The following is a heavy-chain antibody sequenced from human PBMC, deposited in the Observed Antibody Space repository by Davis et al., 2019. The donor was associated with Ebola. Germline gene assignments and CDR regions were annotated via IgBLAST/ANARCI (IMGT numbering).Heavy chain of an antibody. CDR1: GYTFTSYA. CDR2: ISAYNGNT. J-gene: IGHJ4*02. D-gene: IGHD5-24*01. V-gene: IGHV1-18*01. CDR3: ARLGEGYNGY. Sequence: ASVKVSCKASGYTFTSYAISWVRQAPGQGLEWMGWISAYNGNTNYAQKFQGRVTITADKSTSTAYMELSSLRSEDTAVDYCARLGEGYNGYWGQGTLVTVSS.